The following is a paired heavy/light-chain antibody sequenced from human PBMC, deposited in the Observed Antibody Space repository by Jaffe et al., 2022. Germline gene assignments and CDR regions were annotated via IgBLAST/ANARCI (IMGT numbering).Light chain of an antibody. CDR3: SSYAGSNNLV. Sequence: QSALTQPPSASGSPGQSVTISCTGTSSDIGGYNYVSWYQQHPGKAPKLMIYEVSRRPSGVPDRFSGSKSGNTASLTVSGLQAEDEADYYCSSYAGSNNLVFGGGTKLTVL. CDR1: SSDIGGYNY. CDR2: EVS. V-gene: IGLV2-8*01. J-gene: IGLJ2*01.
Heavy chain of an antibody. CDR1: GFTFSNYW. J-gene: IGHJ4*02. V-gene: IGHV3-74*01. CDR2: IKSDGSTT. D-gene: IGHD1-26*01. Sequence: EVQVVESGGGLVQPGGSLRLSCAASGFTFSNYWMHWVRQAPGQGLVWLSRIKSDGSTTNYADSVKGRFTISRDNAKNTLYLQMNSLRAEDTAVYYCARDRYIIGAGIDYWGQGTPVTVSS. CDR3: ARDRYIIGAGIDY.